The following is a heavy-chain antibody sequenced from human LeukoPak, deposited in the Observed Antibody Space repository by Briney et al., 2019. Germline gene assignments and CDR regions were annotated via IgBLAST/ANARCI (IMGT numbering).Heavy chain of an antibody. CDR1: GGSFSGYY. J-gene: IGHJ4*02. V-gene: IGHV4-34*01. CDR2: INHSGST. D-gene: IGHD3-22*01. Sequence: SETLSLTCAVYGGSFSGYYWSWIRQPPGKGLEGVGEINHSGSTNYNPSLKSRVTISVDTSKNQFSLKLSSVTAADTAVYYCARLGLRDYYDSSGYYHRRPFDYWGQGTLVTVSS. CDR3: ARLGLRDYYDSSGYYHRRPFDY.